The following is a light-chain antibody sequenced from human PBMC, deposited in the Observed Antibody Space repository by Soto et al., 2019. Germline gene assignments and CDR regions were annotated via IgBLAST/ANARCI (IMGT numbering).Light chain of an antibody. CDR3: SSYAGSYTLV. Sequence: QSALTQPRSVSGSPGQSVTISCTGTSNDVGGYNFVSWYQQHPGKVPKLFIYDVSRRPSGVPDRFSGSKSGNTASLTISGLQAEDETDYYCSSYAGSYTLVFGGGTKLTVL. CDR1: SNDVGGYNF. CDR2: DVS. V-gene: IGLV2-11*01. J-gene: IGLJ2*01.